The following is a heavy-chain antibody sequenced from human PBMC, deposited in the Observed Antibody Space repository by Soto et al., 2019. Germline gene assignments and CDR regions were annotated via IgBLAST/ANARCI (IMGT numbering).Heavy chain of an antibody. Sequence: SETLSLTCAVYGGSFSGYYWSWIRQPPGEGLEWIGEINHSGSTNYNPSLKSRVTISVDTSKNQFSLKLSSVTAANTAVYYCARNYGYGFDYWGQGTLVTVSS. J-gene: IGHJ4*02. CDR1: GGSFSGYY. D-gene: IGHD3-16*01. V-gene: IGHV4-34*01. CDR2: INHSGST. CDR3: ARNYGYGFDY.